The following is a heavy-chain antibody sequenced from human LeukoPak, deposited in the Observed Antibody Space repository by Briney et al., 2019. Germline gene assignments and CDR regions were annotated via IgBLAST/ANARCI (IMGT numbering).Heavy chain of an antibody. D-gene: IGHD2-21*01. J-gene: IGHJ3*02. CDR3: ARHSDTAKQHHHFCI. V-gene: IGHV4-39*01. CDR2: ISYSGST. CDR1: GGPKSIRRYY. Sequence: KASETVSLTCAVSGGPKSIRRYYWGRIRQPPGKGLDWIGSISYSGSTYYNSSLKSRLTISVDTSKNQFSLRLSSVTAADTAVYYCARHSDTAKQHHHFCIWGTVVMATVSS.